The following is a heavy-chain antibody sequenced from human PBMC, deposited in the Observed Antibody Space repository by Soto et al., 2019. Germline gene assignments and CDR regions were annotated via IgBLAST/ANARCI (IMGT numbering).Heavy chain of an antibody. V-gene: IGHV1-69*06. J-gene: IGHJ6*02. CDR1: GGTFSSYA. CDR2: IIPIFGTA. Sequence: QVQLVQSGAEVKKPGSSVKVSCKASGGTFSSYAISWVRQAPGQGLEWMGGIIPIFGTANYAQKFQGRVTITADKSTSTAYMELSSLRSEDTAVYYCARIGAVQLERLGYGMDVWGQGTTVTVSS. D-gene: IGHD1-1*01. CDR3: ARIGAVQLERLGYGMDV.